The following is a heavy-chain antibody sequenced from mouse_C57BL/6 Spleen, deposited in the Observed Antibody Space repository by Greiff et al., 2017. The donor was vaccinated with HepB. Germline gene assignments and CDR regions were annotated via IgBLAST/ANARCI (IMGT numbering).Heavy chain of an antibody. CDR1: GYTFTDHT. V-gene: IGHV1-78*01. J-gene: IGHJ2*01. CDR3: ARGGFYYGSSCWDYFDD. D-gene: IGHD1-1*01. CDR2: IYPRDGST. Sequence: VQLQQSDAELVKPGASVKISCKASGYTFTDHTIHWMKQRPEQGLEWIGYIYPRDGSTKYNEKFKGKATLTADKSSSTAYMQLNSLTSEDSAVYFCARGGFYYGSSCWDYFDDWGQGTTLTVSS.